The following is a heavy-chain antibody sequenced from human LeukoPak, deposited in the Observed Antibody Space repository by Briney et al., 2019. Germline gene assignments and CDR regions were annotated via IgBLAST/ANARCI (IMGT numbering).Heavy chain of an antibody. CDR1: GFTFNNFG. J-gene: IGHJ4*02. V-gene: IGHV3-30*02. CDR2: VRSGGTDK. CDR3: AKDRDDYGDDC. Sequence: GGSLRLSCAASGFTFNNFGMHWIRQVPGKGLEWVALVRSGGTDKYYADSVKGRFTISRDNSKNMVYLQMNSLRVEDTAVYYCAKDRDDYGDDCWGQGILVTVST. D-gene: IGHD4-17*01.